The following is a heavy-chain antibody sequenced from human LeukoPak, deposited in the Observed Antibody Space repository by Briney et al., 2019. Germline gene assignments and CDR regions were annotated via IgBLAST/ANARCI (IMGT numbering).Heavy chain of an antibody. D-gene: IGHD3-10*01. CDR1: GFTFSSYA. Sequence: GSLRLSCAASGFTFSSYAMSWVRQAPGKGLEWVSAISGSGGSTYYADSVKGRFTISRDNSKNTLYLQMNSLRAEDTAVYYCAKGDYYGSGSYGGDYWGQGTLVTVSS. V-gene: IGHV3-23*01. J-gene: IGHJ4*02. CDR2: ISGSGGST. CDR3: AKGDYYGSGSYGGDY.